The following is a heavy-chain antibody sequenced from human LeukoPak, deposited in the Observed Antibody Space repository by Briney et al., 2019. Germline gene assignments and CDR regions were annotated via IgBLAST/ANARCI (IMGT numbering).Heavy chain of an antibody. D-gene: IGHD1-14*01. CDR1: GFTVSSNY. J-gene: IGHJ4*02. V-gene: IGHV3-53*01. CDR3: ARVGRLTPDYFDY. CDR2: IYSGGST. Sequence: GGSLRLSCAASGFTVSSNYMSWVRQAPGKGLEWVSVIYSGGSTYYADSVKGRFTISRDNSKNTLYLQMNSLRAEDTAVYYCARVGRLTPDYFDYWGQGTLVTVSS.